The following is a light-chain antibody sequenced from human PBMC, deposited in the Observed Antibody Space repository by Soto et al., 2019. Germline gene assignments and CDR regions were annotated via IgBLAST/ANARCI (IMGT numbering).Light chain of an antibody. J-gene: IGKJ1*01. CDR2: GAS. Sequence: EVVMTQSPATLSVSPGERVTLSCRASQSINAHLAWYQQKPGQAPRLLIHGASTRATGIPARFSGSGSGTDFTLTISSLQAEDVAVYYCQQYYSSPRTFGQGTKVEIK. CDR3: QQYYSSPRT. CDR1: QSINAH. V-gene: IGKV3-15*01.